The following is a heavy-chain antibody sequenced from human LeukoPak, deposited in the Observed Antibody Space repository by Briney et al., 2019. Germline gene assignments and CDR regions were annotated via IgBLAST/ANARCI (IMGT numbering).Heavy chain of an antibody. CDR2: ITGSGGSI. D-gene: IGHD3-22*01. CDR3: AKGAGFQWFSRFDH. J-gene: IGHJ4*02. Sequence: TGGSLRLSCAASGFTFSSYAMTWVRQAPGKGLEWVSGITGSGGSIYYADSVKGRFTTSRDNSKNTLYLQMNSLRGEDTAVYYCAKGAGFQWFSRFDHWGQGTLVPVSS. V-gene: IGHV3-23*01. CDR1: GFTFSSYA.